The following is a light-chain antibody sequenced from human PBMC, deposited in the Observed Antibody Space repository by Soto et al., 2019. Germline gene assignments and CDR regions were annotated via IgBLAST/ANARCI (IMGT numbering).Light chain of an antibody. J-gene: IGKJ2*01. CDR1: QSISSK. V-gene: IGKV3-15*01. CDR2: GAS. Sequence: EIVMTQSPATLSVSPGERATLSCRASQSISSKLAWYQQKPGQAPRLLIYGASTRATGIPVRFSGSGSGTEFTLTITSLQSEDFAVYYCQQYYNWPPYTFGQGTKLQIE. CDR3: QQYYNWPPYT.